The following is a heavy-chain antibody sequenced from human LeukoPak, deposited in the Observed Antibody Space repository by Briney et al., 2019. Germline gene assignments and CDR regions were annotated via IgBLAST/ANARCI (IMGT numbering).Heavy chain of an antibody. D-gene: IGHD3-16*02. CDR1: GYSFTSYW. CDR3: ARHSIQPGYDYVWGSYRFPFGIDY. Sequence: PGESLKISCKGSGYSFTSYWIGWVRQMPGKGLEWMGIIYPGDSDTRYSPSFQGQVTISADKSISTAYLQWSSLKASDTAMYYCARHSIQPGYDYVWGSYRFPFGIDYWGQGTLVTVSS. V-gene: IGHV5-51*01. CDR2: IYPGDSDT. J-gene: IGHJ4*02.